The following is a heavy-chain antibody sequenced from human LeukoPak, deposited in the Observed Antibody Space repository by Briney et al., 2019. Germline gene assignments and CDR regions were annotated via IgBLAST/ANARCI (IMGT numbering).Heavy chain of an antibody. J-gene: IGHJ2*01. CDR2: INHSEST. CDR1: IGSFSGYY. V-gene: IGHV4-34*01. D-gene: IGHD6-19*01. CDR3: ARLSYSSGWYQYWYFDL. Sequence: NTSETLSLTCAVYIGSFSGYYWSWIRQSPGKGLEWIGEINHSESTNYNPSLKSRVTISVDTSKNQFSLKLSSVTAADTAVYYCARLSYSSGWYQYWYFDLWGRGTLVTVSS.